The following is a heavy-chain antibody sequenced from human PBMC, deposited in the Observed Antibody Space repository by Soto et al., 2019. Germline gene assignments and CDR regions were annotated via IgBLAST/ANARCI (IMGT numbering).Heavy chain of an antibody. J-gene: IGHJ4*02. CDR2: IYHSGST. CDR1: GGSISSGGYS. Sequence: SETLSLTCAVSGGSISSGGYSWSWIRQPPGKGLEWIGYIYHSGSTYYNPSLKSRVTISVDRSKNQFSLKLSSVTAADTAVYYCAGWGESYGYDYWGQGTLVTVSS. CDR3: AGWGESYGYDY. D-gene: IGHD5-18*01. V-gene: IGHV4-30-2*01.